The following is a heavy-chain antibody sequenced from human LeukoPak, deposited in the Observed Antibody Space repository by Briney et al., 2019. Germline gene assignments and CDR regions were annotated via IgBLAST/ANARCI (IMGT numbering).Heavy chain of an antibody. CDR3: AKGLVGVRGAFDI. V-gene: IGHV3-30*02. CDR1: GFTFSSYG. J-gene: IGHJ3*02. CDR2: IRYDGSNK. D-gene: IGHD1-26*01. Sequence: PGGSLRLSCAASGFTFSSYGMHWVRRAPGKGLEWVAFIRYDGSNKYYADSVKGRFTISRDNSKNTLYLQMNSLRAEDTAVYYCAKGLVGVRGAFDIWGQGTMVTVSS.